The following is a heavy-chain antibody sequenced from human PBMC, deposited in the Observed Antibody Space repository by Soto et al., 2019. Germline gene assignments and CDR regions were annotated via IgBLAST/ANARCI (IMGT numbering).Heavy chain of an antibody. V-gene: IGHV4-59*12. CDR2: IYYSGST. CDR3: ASSHAGAHITAAVH. CDR1: GDSISTDY. J-gene: IGHJ4*02. Sequence: SETLSLTCTVSGDSISTDYWSWIRQPPGKGLEWIGYIYYSGSTNYNPSLKSRVTISVDTSKNQFSLKLSSVTAADTAVYYCASSHAGAHITAAVHWGQGTLVTVSS. D-gene: IGHD6-13*01.